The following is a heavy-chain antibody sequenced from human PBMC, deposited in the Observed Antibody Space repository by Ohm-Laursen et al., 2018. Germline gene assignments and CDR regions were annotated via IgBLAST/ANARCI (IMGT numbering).Heavy chain of an antibody. CDR1: GGSFSGYY. Sequence: TLSLTCAVYGGSFSGYYWNWIRQPPGKGLEWIGEINHSRSTKYNSSFKSRVTISVDTSKNQFSLKLSSVTAADTAVYYCARGLRFLEWPLGGQHNWFDPWGQGTLVTVSS. V-gene: IGHV4-34*01. CDR3: ARGLRFLEWPLGGQHNWFDP. CDR2: INHSRST. J-gene: IGHJ5*02. D-gene: IGHD3-3*01.